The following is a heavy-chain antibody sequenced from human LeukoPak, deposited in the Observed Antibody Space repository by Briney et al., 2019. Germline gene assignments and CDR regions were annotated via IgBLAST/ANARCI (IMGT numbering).Heavy chain of an antibody. V-gene: IGHV3-48*03. J-gene: IGHJ4*02. CDR3: AKSPSGRQVVVVTRFDS. CDR2: TSSSGSTI. Sequence: GGSLRLSCAASGFTFSSYEMNWVRQAPGKGLEWVSYTSSSGSTIYYADSVKGRFTISRDNAKKSLYLQMNSLRAEDTAIYYCAKSPSGRQVVVVTRFDSWGQGTLVTVSS. D-gene: IGHD3-22*01. CDR1: GFTFSSYE.